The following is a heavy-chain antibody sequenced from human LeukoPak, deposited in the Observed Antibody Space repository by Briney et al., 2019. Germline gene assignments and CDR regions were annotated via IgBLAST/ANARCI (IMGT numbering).Heavy chain of an antibody. CDR1: GFTFSSYS. CDR3: AELGITMIGGV. V-gene: IGHV3-48*04. CDR2: ISSSSSTI. Sequence: GGSLRLSCAASGFTFSSYSMNWVRQAPGQGLEWVSYISSSSSTIYYADSVKGRFTISRDNAKNSLYLQMKSLRAEDTAVYYCAELGITMIGGVWGKGTTVTISS. D-gene: IGHD3-10*02. J-gene: IGHJ6*04.